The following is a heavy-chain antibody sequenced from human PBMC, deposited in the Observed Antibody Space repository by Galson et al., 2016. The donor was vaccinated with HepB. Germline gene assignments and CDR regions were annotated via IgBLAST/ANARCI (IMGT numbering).Heavy chain of an antibody. D-gene: IGHD2-15*01. CDR3: ARGFCSADGCNSLNYFDL. Sequence: SLRLSCAASGFSVSNKFMSWVRQAPGKGLEWLSVIYSAGATYYADSVRGRFTLSRDNAVNMVYLQMSSLRAEDPAVYFCARGFCSADGCNSLNYFDLCGQGTLVTVSS. CDR1: GFSVSNKF. V-gene: IGHV3-53*01. J-gene: IGHJ4*02. CDR2: IYSAGAT.